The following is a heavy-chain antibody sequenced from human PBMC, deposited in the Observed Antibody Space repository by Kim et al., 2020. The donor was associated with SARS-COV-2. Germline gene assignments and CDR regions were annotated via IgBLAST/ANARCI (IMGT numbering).Heavy chain of an antibody. CDR2: IYDSGST. J-gene: IGHJ1*01. Sequence: SETLSLTCTVSGGSISSSSYYWGWIRQPPGKGLEWIGHIYDSGSTYYNPSLTSRVTISVDTSKNQFSLMLSSVTAADTAVFYCARLFDSSGYYEWVMHWGQGTLVTVSS. D-gene: IGHD3-22*01. CDR1: GGSISSSSYY. CDR3: ARLFDSSGYYEWVMH. V-gene: IGHV4-39*01.